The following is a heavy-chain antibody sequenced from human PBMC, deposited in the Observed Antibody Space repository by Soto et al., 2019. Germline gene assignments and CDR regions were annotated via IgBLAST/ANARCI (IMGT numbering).Heavy chain of an antibody. V-gene: IGHV3-30-3*01. J-gene: IGHJ4*02. D-gene: IGHD3-3*01. CDR1: GFTFSSYA. CDR2: ISYDGSNK. CDR3: ARAPPFWSGYSELGY. Sequence: QVQLVESGGGVVQPGRSLRLSCAASGFTFSSYAMHWVRQAPGKGLEWVAVISYDGSNKYYADSVKGRFTISRDNSKNTLYLQMNSLRADDTAVYYCARAPPFWSGYSELGYWGQGTLVTVSS.